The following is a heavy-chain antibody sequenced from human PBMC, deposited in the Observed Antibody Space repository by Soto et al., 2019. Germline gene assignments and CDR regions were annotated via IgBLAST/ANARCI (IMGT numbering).Heavy chain of an antibody. V-gene: IGHV3-23*01. Sequence: EVQLLESGGGLVQPGGSLRLSCAASGFTFGSYAMNWVRQAPGKGLEWVSAIGGGGGNTYYADSLKGRFTISRDNAKNSLYLQMNSLRAEDTAVYYCASLPFGYSYGMEWFDPWGQGTLVTVSS. CDR2: IGGGGGNT. D-gene: IGHD5-18*01. CDR1: GFTFGSYA. J-gene: IGHJ5*02. CDR3: ASLPFGYSYGMEWFDP.